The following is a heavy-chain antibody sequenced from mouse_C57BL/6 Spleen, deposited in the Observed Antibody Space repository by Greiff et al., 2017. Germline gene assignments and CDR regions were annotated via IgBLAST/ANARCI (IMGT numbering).Heavy chain of an antibody. D-gene: IGHD1-1*01. CDR2: IDPSDSET. Sequence: QVQLQQPGAELVRPGSSVKLSCKASGYTFTSYWMHWVKQRPIQGLEWIGNIDPSDSETHYNQKFKDKATLTVDKSSSTAYMQLISLTSEDSAVYYCARFHYGSSYKYFDVWGTGTTVTVSS. CDR1: GYTFTSYW. CDR3: ARFHYGSSYKYFDV. J-gene: IGHJ1*03. V-gene: IGHV1-52*01.